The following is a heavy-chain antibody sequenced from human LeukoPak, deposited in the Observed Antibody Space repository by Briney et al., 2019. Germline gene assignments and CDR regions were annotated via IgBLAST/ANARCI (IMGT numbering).Heavy chain of an antibody. V-gene: IGHV1-2*04. J-gene: IGHJ4*02. CDR2: INANSGYT. Sequence: ASVKVSCKASGYTFTSYYMHWVRQAPGQGLEWMGWINANSGYTNYAQKFQGWVTMTTDTSISRAYMELSRLRSDDTAVYYCTRAGDSRGPNFHYWVEGTLVAVS. CDR3: TRAGDSRGPNFHY. D-gene: IGHD3-10*01. CDR1: GYTFTSYY.